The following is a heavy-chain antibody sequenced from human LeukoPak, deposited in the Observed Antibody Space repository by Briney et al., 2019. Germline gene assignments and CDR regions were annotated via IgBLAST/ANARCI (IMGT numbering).Heavy chain of an antibody. CDR2: ISSSGSTI. Sequence: PGGSLRLSCAASGFTFSSYEMNWVRQAPGKGLEWVSYISSSGSTIYYADSVKGRFTISRDNAKNTLYLQMNSLRAEDTAVYYCAREGLRYDFWSGYPHVDYWGQGTLVTVSS. CDR3: AREGLRYDFWSGYPHVDY. J-gene: IGHJ4*02. CDR1: GFTFSSYE. D-gene: IGHD3-3*01. V-gene: IGHV3-48*03.